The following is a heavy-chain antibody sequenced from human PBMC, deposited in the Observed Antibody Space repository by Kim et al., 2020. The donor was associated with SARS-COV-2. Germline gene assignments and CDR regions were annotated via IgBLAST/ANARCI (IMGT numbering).Heavy chain of an antibody. V-gene: IGHV3-23*01. D-gene: IGHD3-10*01. CDR3: AKDLLLWFGELLSVSSFDY. J-gene: IGHJ4*02. Sequence: GGSLRLSCAASGFTFSSYAMSWVRQAPGKGLEWVSAISGSGGSTYYADSVKGRFTISRDNSKNTLYLQMNSLRAEDTAVYYCAKDLLLWFGELLSVSSFDYWGQGTLVTVSS. CDR2: ISGSGGST. CDR1: GFTFSSYA.